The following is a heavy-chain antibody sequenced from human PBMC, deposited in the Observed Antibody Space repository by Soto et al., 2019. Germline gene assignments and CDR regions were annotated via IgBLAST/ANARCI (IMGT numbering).Heavy chain of an antibody. CDR2: MNPNSGNT. CDR1: GYTFTSYG. CDR3: ARGRGHSSGWYGDY. D-gene: IGHD6-19*01. Sequence: ASVTVSCKASGYTFTSYGMSWVRQAPGQGLEWMGWMNPNSGNTGYAQKFQGRVTMTRNTSIRTAYMELSSLRSEDTAVYYCARGRGHSSGWYGDYWGQGTLVTAPQ. J-gene: IGHJ4*02. V-gene: IGHV1-8*01.